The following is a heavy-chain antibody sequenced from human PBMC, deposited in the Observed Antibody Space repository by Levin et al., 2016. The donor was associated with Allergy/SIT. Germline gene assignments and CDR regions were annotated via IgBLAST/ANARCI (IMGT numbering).Heavy chain of an antibody. Sequence: SVKVSCKASGGTFSSYAISWVRQAPGQGLEWMGGIIPIFGTANYAQKFQGRVTITADESTSTAYMELSSLRSEDTAVYYCARALGAQYYYDSSGYAHAFDIWGQGTMVTVSS. CDR2: IIPIFGTA. V-gene: IGHV1-69*13. CDR1: GGTFSSYA. J-gene: IGHJ3*02. CDR3: ARALGAQYYYDSSGYAHAFDI. D-gene: IGHD3-22*01.